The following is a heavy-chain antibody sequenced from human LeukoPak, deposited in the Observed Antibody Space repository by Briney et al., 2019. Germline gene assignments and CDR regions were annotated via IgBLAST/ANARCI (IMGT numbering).Heavy chain of an antibody. CDR1: GDSINTNHW. CDR2: VYHSGST. V-gene: IGHV4-4*02. Sequence: SETLSLTCAVSGDSINTNHWWSWVRQPPGKGLEWIGEVYHSGSTNYNPSLKSRVTISVDTSKNQFSLNLSSVTAADTAVYYCARGLTTVTTFNWFDPWGQGTLVTVSS. J-gene: IGHJ5*02. CDR3: ARGLTTVTTFNWFDP. D-gene: IGHD4-17*01.